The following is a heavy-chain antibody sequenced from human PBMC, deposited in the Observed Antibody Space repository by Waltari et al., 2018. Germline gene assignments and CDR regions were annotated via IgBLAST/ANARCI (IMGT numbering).Heavy chain of an antibody. D-gene: IGHD5-12*01. CDR2: IYSGGST. CDR3: AREGATTFYYGMDV. J-gene: IGHJ6*02. CDR1: GFTVSSNY. V-gene: IGHV3-53*01. Sequence: EVQLVESGGGLIQPGGSLRLSCAASGFTVSSNYMSWVRPAPGKGLEWVSVIYSGGSTYYADSVKGRFTISRDNSKNPLYLQMNSLRAEDTAVYYCAREGATTFYYGMDVWGQGTTVTVSS.